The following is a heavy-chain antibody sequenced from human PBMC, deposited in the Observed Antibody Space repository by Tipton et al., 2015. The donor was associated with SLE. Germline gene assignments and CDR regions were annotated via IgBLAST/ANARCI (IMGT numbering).Heavy chain of an antibody. CDR2: MNPNSGNT. J-gene: IGHJ6*03. D-gene: IGHD6-25*01. V-gene: IGHV1-8*01. Sequence: QSGAEVKKPGASVKVSCKASGYTFTSYDINWVRQATGQGLEWMGWMNPNSGNTGYAQKFQGRVTMTRNTSISTAYMELSSLRSEDTAVDYWAGGVGVAAAGAVDVWGKGTRGTVSS. CDR3: AGGVGVAAAGAVDV. CDR1: GYTFTSYD.